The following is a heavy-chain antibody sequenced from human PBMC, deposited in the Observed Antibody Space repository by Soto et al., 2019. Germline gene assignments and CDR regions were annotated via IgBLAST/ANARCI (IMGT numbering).Heavy chain of an antibody. CDR1: GFTFSSYG. D-gene: IGHD3-22*01. V-gene: IGHV3-33*01. Sequence: QVQLVESGGGVVQPGRSLRLSCAASGFTFSSYGMHWVRQAPGKGLEWVAVIWYDGSNKYYADSVKGRFPISRDNSKNTRYLQMNSLRAEDTAVYYCARALDDSPAAFDIWGQGTMVTVSS. CDR2: IWYDGSNK. CDR3: ARALDDSPAAFDI. J-gene: IGHJ3*02.